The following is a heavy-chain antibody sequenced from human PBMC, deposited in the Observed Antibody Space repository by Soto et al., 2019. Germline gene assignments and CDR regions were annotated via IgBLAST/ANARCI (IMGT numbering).Heavy chain of an antibody. D-gene: IGHD3-16*01. J-gene: IGHJ4*02. CDR2: INPDGSST. Sequence: GGSLRLSCAASGFTFSRSWMHWVRQAPGKGLVWVSRINPDGSSTSNADFVKGRFTISRENAKNTLYLQMNSLTAEDTAVYYCVRGLNRDSDYWGQGTQVTVSS. V-gene: IGHV3-74*01. CDR3: VRGLNRDSDY. CDR1: GFTFSRSW.